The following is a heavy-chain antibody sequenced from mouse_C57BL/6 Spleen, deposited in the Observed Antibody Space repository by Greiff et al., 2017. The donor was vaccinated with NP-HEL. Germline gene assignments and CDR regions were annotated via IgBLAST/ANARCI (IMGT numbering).Heavy chain of an antibody. Sequence: EVQVVESGGGLVKPGGSLKLSCAASGFTFSDYGMHWVRQAPEKGLEWVAYISSGSSTIYYADTVKGRFTISRDNAKNTLFLQMTSLRSEDTAMYYCARQGTTVVATDFDYWGQGTTLTVSS. V-gene: IGHV5-17*01. J-gene: IGHJ2*01. CDR1: GFTFSDYG. CDR2: ISSGSSTI. CDR3: ARQGTTVVATDFDY. D-gene: IGHD1-1*01.